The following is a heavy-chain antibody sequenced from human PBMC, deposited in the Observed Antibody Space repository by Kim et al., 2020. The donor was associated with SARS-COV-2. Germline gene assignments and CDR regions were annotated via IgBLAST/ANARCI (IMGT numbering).Heavy chain of an antibody. D-gene: IGHD3-10*01. J-gene: IGHJ4*02. Sequence: GGSLRLSCAASGFTFSNAWMSWVRQAPGKGLEWVGRIKSKTDGGTTDYAAPVKGRFTISRDDSKNTLYLQMNSLKTEDTAVYYCTTVYITMVRGVFISPGYWGQGTLVTVSS. CDR3: TTVYITMVRGVFISPGY. CDR2: IKSKTDGGTT. V-gene: IGHV3-15*01. CDR1: GFTFSNAW.